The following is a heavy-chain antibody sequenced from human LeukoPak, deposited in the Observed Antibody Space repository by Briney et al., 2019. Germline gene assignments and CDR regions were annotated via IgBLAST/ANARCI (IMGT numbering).Heavy chain of an antibody. CDR1: GFTVSSNY. V-gene: IGHV3-53*01. Sequence: HPGGSLRLSCAASGFTVSSNYMSWVRQAPGKGLEWVSVIYSGGSTYYADSVKGRFTISRDNSKNTLYLQMNSLRAEDTAVYYCARGIVVVIAHAFDIWGQGTMVTVSS. J-gene: IGHJ3*02. CDR3: ARGIVVVIAHAFDI. D-gene: IGHD3-22*01. CDR2: IYSGGST.